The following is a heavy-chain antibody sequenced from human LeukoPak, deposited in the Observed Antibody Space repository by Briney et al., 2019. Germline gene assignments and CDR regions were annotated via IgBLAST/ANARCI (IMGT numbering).Heavy chain of an antibody. CDR2: ISGSGGST. CDR1: GFTFSSYG. V-gene: IGHV3-23*01. CDR3: AKVLGVRLLWFGEFFDY. D-gene: IGHD3-10*01. J-gene: IGHJ4*02. Sequence: DPGGSLRLSCAASGFTFSSYGMSWVRQAPGKGLEWVSAISGSGGSTYYADSVKGRFTISRDNSKNTLYLQMNSLRAEDTAVYYCAKVLGVRLLWFGEFFDYWGQGTLVTVSS.